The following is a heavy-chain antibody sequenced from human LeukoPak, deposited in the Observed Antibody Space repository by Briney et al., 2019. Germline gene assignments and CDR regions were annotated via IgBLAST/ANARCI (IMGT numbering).Heavy chain of an antibody. V-gene: IGHV4-59*01. CDR3: ARVRVDYGDYYFDY. Sequence: PSETLSLTCTVSGGSISSYYWSWIRQPPGKGLEWIGYIYYSGSTNYNPSLKSRVTISVDTSKNQFSLKLSSVTAADTAVYYCARVRVDYGDYYFDYWGQGTLVTVSS. D-gene: IGHD4-17*01. J-gene: IGHJ4*02. CDR1: GGSISSYY. CDR2: IYYSGST.